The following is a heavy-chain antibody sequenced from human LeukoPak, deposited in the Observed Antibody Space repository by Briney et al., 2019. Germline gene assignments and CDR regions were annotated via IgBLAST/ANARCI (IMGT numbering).Heavy chain of an antibody. CDR1: GASISTYY. CDR3: AGGTTSAAAVPDY. D-gene: IGHD6-13*01. J-gene: IGHJ4*02. Sequence: SETLSLTCTVSGASISTYYWSWIRQPPGKGLEWIGFISHRGNTNYNPSLKSRITISADTSKNQLSLKLSSVTAADTAIYYCAGGTTSAAAVPDYWGQGTLVTVSS. CDR2: ISHRGNT. V-gene: IGHV4-59*01.